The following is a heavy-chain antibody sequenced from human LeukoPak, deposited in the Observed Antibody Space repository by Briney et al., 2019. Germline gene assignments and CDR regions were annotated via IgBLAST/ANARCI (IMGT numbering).Heavy chain of an antibody. CDR1: GFTFSSYA. CDR2: ISGSGGNT. J-gene: IGHJ4*02. Sequence: GGTLRLSCAASGFTFSSYAMNWVRQVPGKGLEWVSSISGSGGNTYYADSVKSRFTISRDNSKNTLHLQMNSLRAEDTAIYYCATYRQVLLPFESWGQGTLVTVSS. V-gene: IGHV3-23*01. D-gene: IGHD2-8*02. CDR3: ATYRQVLLPFES.